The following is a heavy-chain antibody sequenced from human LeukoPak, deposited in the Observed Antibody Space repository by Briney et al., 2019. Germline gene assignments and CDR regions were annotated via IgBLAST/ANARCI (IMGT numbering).Heavy chain of an antibody. V-gene: IGHV3-7*05. CDR1: GFTFSSYW. CDR3: ARDAKYYYDSSGYYWNY. Sequence: GGSLRLSCAASGFTFSSYWMSWVRQAPGKGLEWVANIKQDGSEEYYVDSVKGRFTISRDNAKNSLYLQMNSLRAEDTAVYYCARDAKYYYDSSGYYWNYWGQGTLVTVSS. J-gene: IGHJ4*02. CDR2: IKQDGSEE. D-gene: IGHD3-22*01.